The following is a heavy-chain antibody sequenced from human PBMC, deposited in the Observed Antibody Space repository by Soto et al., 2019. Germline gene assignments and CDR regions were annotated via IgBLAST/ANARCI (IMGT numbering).Heavy chain of an antibody. CDR1: GGTFSTST. Sequence: QVQLVQSGAEVKKPGSSVKVSCKASGGTFSTSTFSWVRQAPGQGLEWMGRIIPILDKADYTQKFEDRVAITAEQPTSTAYMERSNLRSEDTAVYFCARDSPIGSTFSVYDAIDHWGQGTLVTVSS. CDR2: IIPILDKA. V-gene: IGHV1-69*08. CDR3: ARDSPIGSTFSVYDAIDH. D-gene: IGHD5-12*01. J-gene: IGHJ4*02.